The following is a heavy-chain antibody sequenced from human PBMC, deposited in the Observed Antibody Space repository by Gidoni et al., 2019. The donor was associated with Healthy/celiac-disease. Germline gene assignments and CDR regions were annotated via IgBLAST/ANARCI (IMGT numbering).Heavy chain of an antibody. CDR3: AKGGYGSGSYYYYGMDV. Sequence: EVQLLESGGGLVQPGGSLRLSCAVSGFTFTGIATSWVRQAPGKGLEWVSAIRGSGGSTYYADSVKGRFTISRDNSKNTLYLQMNSLRAEDTAVYYCAKGGYGSGSYYYYGMDVWGQGTTVTVSS. J-gene: IGHJ6*02. CDR2: IRGSGGST. V-gene: IGHV3-23*01. CDR1: GFTFTGIA. D-gene: IGHD3-10*01.